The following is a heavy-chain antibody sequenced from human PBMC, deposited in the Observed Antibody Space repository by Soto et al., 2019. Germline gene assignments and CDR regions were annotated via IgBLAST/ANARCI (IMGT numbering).Heavy chain of an antibody. J-gene: IGHJ4*02. V-gene: IGHV3-23*01. CDR1: GLTFSDYA. Sequence: GGSLRLSCAASGLTFSDYAMSWVRQAPGKGLEWVSAISGGAGTYYADSVKGRFTISRDNSKNTLYLQMNSLRAEDTAVYYCVKDGYHYDRGGYLIWGQGTLVTVSS. CDR2: ISGGAGT. D-gene: IGHD3-22*01. CDR3: VKDGYHYDRGGYLI.